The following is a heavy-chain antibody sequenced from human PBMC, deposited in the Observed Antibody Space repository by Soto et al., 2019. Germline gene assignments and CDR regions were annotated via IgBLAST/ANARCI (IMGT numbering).Heavy chain of an antibody. CDR1: GFTFSSYS. Sequence: PGGSLRLSCAASGFTFSSYSMNWVPQAPGKGLEWVSSISSSSSYIYYADSVKGRFTISRDNAKNSLYLQMNSLRAEDTAVYYCARDVEPTDYDILTGYYDYWGQGTLVTVSS. D-gene: IGHD3-9*01. CDR2: ISSSSSYI. CDR3: ARDVEPTDYDILTGYYDY. J-gene: IGHJ4*02. V-gene: IGHV3-21*01.